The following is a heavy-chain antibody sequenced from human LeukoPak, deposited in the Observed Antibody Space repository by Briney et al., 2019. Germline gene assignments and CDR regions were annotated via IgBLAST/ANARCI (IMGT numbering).Heavy chain of an antibody. D-gene: IGHD2-2*01. J-gene: IGHJ3*02. CDR2: IYPGDSDT. CDR3: AKQRYCSSTSCSYDAFDI. Sequence: ESLKISCKGSGDSFTSYWIGWVRQVPGKGLEWMGIIYPGDSDTRCGPSFQAQVTISADKSIRTAYLQWSSLKASDTAMYYCAKQRYCSSTSCSYDAFDIWGQGTMVTVSS. V-gene: IGHV5-51*01. CDR1: GDSFTSYW.